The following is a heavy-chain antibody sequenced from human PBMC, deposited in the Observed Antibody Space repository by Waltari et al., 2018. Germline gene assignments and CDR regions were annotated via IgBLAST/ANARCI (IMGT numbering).Heavy chain of an antibody. J-gene: IGHJ6*02. V-gene: IGHV3-7*01. CDR1: GFTFSSYW. Sequence: EVQLVESGGGLVQPGGSMRLSCAASGFTFSSYWMSWVRQAPGKGLEWVANIKQDGSEKDYVDSVKGLFTISRDHAKNSLYLQMNSLIADDTAVYYCARPLYYYGMDVWGQGTTVTVSS. CDR3: ARPLYYYGMDV. CDR2: IKQDGSEK.